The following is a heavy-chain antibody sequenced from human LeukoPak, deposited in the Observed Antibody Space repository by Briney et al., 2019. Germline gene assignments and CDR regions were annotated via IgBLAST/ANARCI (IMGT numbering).Heavy chain of an antibody. J-gene: IGHJ4*02. CDR3: AKDYPFSSGWYGMDFFDY. V-gene: IGHV3-23*01. CDR1: GFTFSSYA. Sequence: GGSLRLSCAASGFTFSSYAMSWVRQAPGRGLEWVSCIFGSAHYADSVKGRFTISRDNSKNTLYLQMNSLRAEDTAVYYCAKDYPFSSGWYGMDFFDYWGQGTLVTVSS. D-gene: IGHD6-19*01. CDR2: IFGSA.